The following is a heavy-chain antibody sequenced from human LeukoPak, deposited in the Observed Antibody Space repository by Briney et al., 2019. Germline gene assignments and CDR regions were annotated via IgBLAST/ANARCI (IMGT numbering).Heavy chain of an antibody. J-gene: IGHJ4*02. CDR1: GGTFSSYA. CDR3: ARIDLRSGGFVDYFDY. Sequence: ASVKVSCKASGGTFSSYAINWVRQATGQGLEWMGWMNPNSGNTGYAQKFQGRVTMTRNTSISTAYMELSSLRSEDTAVYYCARIDLRSGGFVDYFDYWGQGTLVTVSS. CDR2: MNPNSGNT. V-gene: IGHV1-8*02. D-gene: IGHD1-26*01.